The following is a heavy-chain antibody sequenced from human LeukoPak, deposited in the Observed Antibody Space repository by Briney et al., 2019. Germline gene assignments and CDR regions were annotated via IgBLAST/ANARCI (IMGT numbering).Heavy chain of an antibody. CDR2: IYHSGST. D-gene: IGHD2-15*01. CDR1: GGSIRSNLYY. Sequence: PSETLSLTCNVSGGSIRSNLYYWVWIRQPPGKGLEWIGSIYHSGSTYYNPSLKSRVTISVDTSKNQFSLKLSSVTAADTAVYYCARDQGGQIPIDYWGQGTLVTVSS. V-gene: IGHV4-39*07. CDR3: ARDQGGQIPIDY. J-gene: IGHJ4*02.